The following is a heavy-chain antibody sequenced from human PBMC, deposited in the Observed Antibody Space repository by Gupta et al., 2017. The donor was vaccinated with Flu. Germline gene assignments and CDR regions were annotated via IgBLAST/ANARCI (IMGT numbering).Heavy chain of an antibody. J-gene: IGHJ4*02. CDR2: ISGSGGST. Sequence: EVQLLESGGGLVQAGGSLRLSCAASGLTVNSSAMSWVRQAPGKGLEWVAAISGSGGSTYYADSVKGRFTIARDNSKNTLYLQMNSLRAEDTAVYYCAKEVDTYYYDSSGYFYWGQGTLVTVSS. V-gene: IGHV3-23*01. CDR3: AKEVDTYYYDSSGYFY. CDR1: GLTVNSSA. D-gene: IGHD3-22*01.